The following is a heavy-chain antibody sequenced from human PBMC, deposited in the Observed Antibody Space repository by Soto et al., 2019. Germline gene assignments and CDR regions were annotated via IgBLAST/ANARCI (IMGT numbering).Heavy chain of an antibody. J-gene: IGHJ3*02. D-gene: IGHD7-27*01. CDR3: ARAWGHAADI. CDR1: GGSFSGYY. V-gene: IGHV4-34*01. Sequence: PSETLSLTCAVYGGSFSGYYWSWIRQRPGKGLEWIGEINHSGSTNYNPSLKSRVTISVDTSKNQFSLKLSSVTAADTAVYYCARAWGHAADIWGQGSMVTVSS. CDR2: INHSGST.